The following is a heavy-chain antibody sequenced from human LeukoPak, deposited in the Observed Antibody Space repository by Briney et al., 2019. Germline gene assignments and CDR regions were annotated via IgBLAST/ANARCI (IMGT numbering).Heavy chain of an antibody. D-gene: IGHD5-18*01. CDR3: ARDGSIGGYSYGSFDY. CDR1: EFTFSSCS. V-gene: IGHV3-30*03. J-gene: IGHJ4*02. CDR2: ISYDGSNK. Sequence: GGSLRLSCAASEFTFSSCSMNWVRQAPGKGLEWVAVISYDGSNKYYADSVKGRFTISRDNSKNTLYLQMNGLRAEDTAVYYCARDGSIGGYSYGSFDYWGQGTLVTVSS.